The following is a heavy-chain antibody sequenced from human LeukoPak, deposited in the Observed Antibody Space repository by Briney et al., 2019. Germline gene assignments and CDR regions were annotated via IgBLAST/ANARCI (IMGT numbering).Heavy chain of an antibody. CDR1: GFTFSSYS. CDR3: AGDLELGSSWYYPYFDY. CDR2: ISSSSSYI. V-gene: IGHV3-21*01. Sequence: PGGSLRLSCAASGFTFSSYSMNWVRQAPGKGLEWVSSISSSSSYIYYADSVKGRFTISRDNAKNSLYLQMNSLRAEDTAVYYCAGDLELGSSWYYPYFDYWGQGTLVTVSS. J-gene: IGHJ4*02. D-gene: IGHD6-13*01.